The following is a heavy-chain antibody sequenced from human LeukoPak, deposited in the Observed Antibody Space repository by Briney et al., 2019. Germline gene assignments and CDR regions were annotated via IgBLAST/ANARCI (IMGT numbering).Heavy chain of an antibody. V-gene: IGHV3-33*01. Sequence: PGGSLRLSCAASGFTFSSYGMHWVRQAPGEGLEWVAVIWYDGSNKYYADSVKGRFTISRDNSKNTLYLQMNSLRAEDTAAYYCARDRIRRAVAGPLLDYWGQGTLVTVSS. J-gene: IGHJ4*02. CDR2: IWYDGSNK. CDR3: ARDRIRRAVAGPLLDY. D-gene: IGHD6-19*01. CDR1: GFTFSSYG.